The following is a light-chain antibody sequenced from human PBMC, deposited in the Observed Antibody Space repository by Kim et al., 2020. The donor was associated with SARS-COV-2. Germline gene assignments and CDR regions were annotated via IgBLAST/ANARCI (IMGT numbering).Light chain of an antibody. Sequence: ASVGDRVTITSRASQVISNSLAWYQHKPGKAPKSLIYAASSLQSGVPSKFSGSGSGTDFTLTITSLQPEDIATYYCQQYKSYPITLGQGTRLEIK. J-gene: IGKJ5*01. CDR2: AAS. V-gene: IGKV1-16*02. CDR3: QQYKSYPIT. CDR1: QVISNS.